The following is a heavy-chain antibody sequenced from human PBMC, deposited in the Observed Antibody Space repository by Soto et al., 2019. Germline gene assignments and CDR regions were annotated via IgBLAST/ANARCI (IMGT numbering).Heavy chain of an antibody. Sequence: QITLKESGPTLVRPTQTLTLTCTFSGFSLSTSGVGVGWIRQPPGKALEWLALIYWDDDKRYSPSLKSRLTITKDTSKNQVVLTMTNMDPVDTATYYCAHSRSIQSYYDILTGYYNGDYYYYYMDVWGKGTTVTVSS. CDR1: GFSLSTSGVG. CDR3: AHSRSIQSYYDILTGYYNGDYYYYYMDV. V-gene: IGHV2-5*02. D-gene: IGHD3-9*01. CDR2: IYWDDDK. J-gene: IGHJ6*03.